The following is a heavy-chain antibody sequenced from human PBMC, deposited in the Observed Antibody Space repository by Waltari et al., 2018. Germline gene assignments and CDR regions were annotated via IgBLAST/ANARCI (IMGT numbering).Heavy chain of an antibody. D-gene: IGHD3-9*01. CDR3: AKFGEYDILTGSEGYYFDY. Sequence: EVQLLESGGGLVQPGGSLRLSCAASGFTFSSYAMSWVRQAPGKGLEWVSARRGSGGSTDYADSVKGRFTISRDKSKNTLYLQMNSLRAADTAVYYCAKFGEYDILTGSEGYYFDYWGQGTLVTVSS. CDR1: GFTFSSYA. J-gene: IGHJ4*02. V-gene: IGHV3-23*01. CDR2: RRGSGGST.